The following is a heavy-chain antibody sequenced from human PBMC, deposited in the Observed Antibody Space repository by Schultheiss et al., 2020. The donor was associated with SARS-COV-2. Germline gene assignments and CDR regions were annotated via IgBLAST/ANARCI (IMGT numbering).Heavy chain of an antibody. CDR1: GFTFRSYS. D-gene: IGHD1-1*01. J-gene: IGHJ6*02. CDR2: ISGSSTYI. V-gene: IGHV3-21*01. CDR3: AREGLEVEPQDNYYHGMDV. Sequence: GGSLRLSCAASGFTFRSYSMNWVRQAPGKGLEWVSSISGSSTYIYYADSVKGRFTISRDNAKTSLYLQMNSLRAEDTAVYYCAREGLEVEPQDNYYHGMDVWGQGTTVTVSS.